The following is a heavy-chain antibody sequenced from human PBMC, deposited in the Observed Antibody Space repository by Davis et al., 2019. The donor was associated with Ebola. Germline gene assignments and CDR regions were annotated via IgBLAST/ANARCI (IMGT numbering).Heavy chain of an antibody. CDR1: GFTFSSYG. V-gene: IGHV3-21*01. Sequence: GESLKISCAASGFTFSSYGMHWVRQAPGKGLEWVSSISSSSSYIYYADSVKGRFTISRDNAKNSLYLQMNSLRAEDTAVYYCARENLRNYGMDVWGQGTTVTVSS. J-gene: IGHJ6*02. CDR2: ISSSSSYI. D-gene: IGHD1-14*01. CDR3: ARENLRNYGMDV.